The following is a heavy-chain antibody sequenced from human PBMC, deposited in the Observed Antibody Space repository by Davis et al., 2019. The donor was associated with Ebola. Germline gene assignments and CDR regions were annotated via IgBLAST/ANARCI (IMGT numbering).Heavy chain of an antibody. CDR1: GGSISSYY. CDR2: IYHSGST. CDR3: ARGMKYCSGGSCYSGGWFDP. V-gene: IGHV4-59*01. D-gene: IGHD2-15*01. J-gene: IGHJ5*02. Sequence: MPSETLSLTCTVSGGSISSYYWSWIRQPPGKGLEWIGEIYHSGSTNYNPSLKSRVTISVDTPKNQFSLKLSSVTAADTAVYYCARGMKYCSGGSCYSGGWFDPWGQGTLVTVSS.